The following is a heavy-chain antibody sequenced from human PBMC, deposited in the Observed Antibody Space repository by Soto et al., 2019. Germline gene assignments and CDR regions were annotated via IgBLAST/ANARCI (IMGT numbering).Heavy chain of an antibody. D-gene: IGHD2-15*01. CDR2: IYYGGGA. V-gene: IGHV4-31*03. CDR3: TRDLTGYLKSDP. Sequence: QVQLQESGPGLVKTSQTLSLTCTVSGGSISSGDYYWSWIRQQPGKGLEWICYIYYGGGAFYSPSLRSRDTILVDTSKNQFSLKVTSVPAADAAVYYCTRDLTGYLKSDPLGQGSLVTVSS. J-gene: IGHJ5*02. CDR1: GGSISSGDYY.